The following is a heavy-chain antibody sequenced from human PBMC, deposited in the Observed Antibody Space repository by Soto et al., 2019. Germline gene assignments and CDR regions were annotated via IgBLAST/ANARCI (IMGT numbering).Heavy chain of an antibody. J-gene: IGHJ6*03. CDR1: GYTFTSYY. D-gene: IGHD3-10*01. CDR3: ARDKNGLGSSNYYMDV. V-gene: IGHV1-46*03. CDR2: INPSGGST. Sequence: ASVKVSCKASGYTFTSYYMHWVRQAPGQGLEWMGIINPSGGSTSYAQKFQGRVTMTRDTSTSTVYMELSSLRSEDTAVYYCARDKNGLGSSNYYMDVWGKGTTVTVSS.